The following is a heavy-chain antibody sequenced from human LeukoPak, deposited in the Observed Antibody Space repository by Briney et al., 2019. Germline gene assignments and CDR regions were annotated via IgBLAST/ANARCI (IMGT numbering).Heavy chain of an antibody. Sequence: ASVTVSFKASGYTFTSYGISWVRQAPGQGLEWMGWISAYNGNTNYAQKLQGRVTMTTDTSTSTAYMELRSLRSDDTAVYYCARGVNTYYDILTGYSPLDYYYGMDVWGQGTTVTVSS. CDR1: GYTFTSYG. V-gene: IGHV1-18*01. J-gene: IGHJ6*02. CDR3: ARGVNTYYDILTGYSPLDYYYGMDV. CDR2: ISAYNGNT. D-gene: IGHD3-9*01.